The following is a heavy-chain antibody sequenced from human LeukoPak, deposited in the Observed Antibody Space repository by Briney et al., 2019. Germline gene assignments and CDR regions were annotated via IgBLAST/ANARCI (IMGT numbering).Heavy chain of an antibody. Sequence: PVKVSCKASGGTFSSYAISWVRQAPGQGLEWMGGIIPIFGTANYAQKFQGRVTITADESTSTAYMELSSLRSEDTAVYYCARLEDYGGNSAIPHWGQGTLVTVSS. CDR2: IIPIFGTA. D-gene: IGHD4-23*01. V-gene: IGHV1-69*13. CDR1: GGTFSSYA. CDR3: ARLEDYGGNSAIPH. J-gene: IGHJ4*02.